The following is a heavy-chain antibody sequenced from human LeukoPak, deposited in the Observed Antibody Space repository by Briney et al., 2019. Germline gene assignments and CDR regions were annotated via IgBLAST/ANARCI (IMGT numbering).Heavy chain of an antibody. D-gene: IGHD3-22*01. CDR2: IYTSGST. CDR1: GGSISSYY. J-gene: IGHJ3*02. V-gene: IGHV4-4*07. Sequence: SETLSLTCTVSGGSISSYYWSWLRQPAGKGLEWIGRIYTSGSTNYNPSLKSRVTMSVDTSKNQFSLKLSSVTAADTAVYYCARDRLYYDSSGYYPDAFDIWGQGTMVTVSS. CDR3: ARDRLYYDSSGYYPDAFDI.